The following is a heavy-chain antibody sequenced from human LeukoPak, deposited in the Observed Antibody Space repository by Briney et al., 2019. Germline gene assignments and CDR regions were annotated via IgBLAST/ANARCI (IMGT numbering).Heavy chain of an antibody. CDR3: ARGRSDYYGSGSRSPYYGMDV. CDR1: GGTFSSYA. Sequence: GSSVTVSCKASGGTFSSYAISWVRQAPGQGLEWMGGIIPYFGTANYAQKFQGRVTITADESTSTAYMELSSLSSEDTAVYYCARGRSDYYGSGSRSPYYGMDVWGQGTTVTVSS. CDR2: IIPYFGTA. D-gene: IGHD3-10*01. V-gene: IGHV1-69*13. J-gene: IGHJ6*02.